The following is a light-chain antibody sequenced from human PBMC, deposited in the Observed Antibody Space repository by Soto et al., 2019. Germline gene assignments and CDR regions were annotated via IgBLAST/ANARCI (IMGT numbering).Light chain of an antibody. CDR2: GAS. CDR1: QSVSNNY. V-gene: IGKV3-20*01. CDR3: QQYGSSGT. J-gene: IGKJ1*01. Sequence: EIVLTQSPGTLSLSPGERATLSCRASQSVSNNYLAWYQHKPGQAPRLLIYGASNRATGIPDRFSGSGSGTDFTLTISRLEPEDVAVYYCQQYGSSGTFGQGTKVEIK.